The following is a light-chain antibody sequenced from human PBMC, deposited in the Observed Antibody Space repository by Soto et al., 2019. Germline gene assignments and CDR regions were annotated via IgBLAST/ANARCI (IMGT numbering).Light chain of an antibody. CDR1: QDITDY. J-gene: IGKJ2*01. V-gene: IGKV1-33*01. Sequence: DIQMTQSPSSLSASVGDRVIITCQASQDITDYLNWYQQKAGKAPKLLMYGTSFLEIGVPSRFSGSGSGTSFTLTISSLQPEDIATYYCHQYHDLPYTFGQGTKLEIK. CDR3: HQYHDLPYT. CDR2: GTS.